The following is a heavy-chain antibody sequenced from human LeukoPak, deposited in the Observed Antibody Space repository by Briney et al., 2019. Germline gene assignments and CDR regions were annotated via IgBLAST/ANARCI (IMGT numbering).Heavy chain of an antibody. CDR3: AKWGNDPTMIVVVITSSWFDP. D-gene: IGHD3-22*01. CDR2: ISGSGGST. J-gene: IGHJ5*02. V-gene: IGHV3-23*01. CDR1: GFTFSSYA. Sequence: GGSLRLSCAASGFTFSSYAMSWVRQAPGKGLEWVSAISGSGGSTYYADSVKGRFTISRDNSKNTLYLQMNSLRAEDTAVYYCAKWGNDPTMIVVVITSSWFDPWGQGTLVTVSS.